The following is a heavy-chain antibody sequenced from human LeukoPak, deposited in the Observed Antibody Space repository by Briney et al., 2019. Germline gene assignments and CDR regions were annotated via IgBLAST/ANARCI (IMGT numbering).Heavy chain of an antibody. CDR1: GGTFSSYA. Sequence: SVKVSCKASGGTFSSYAISWVRQAPGQGLEWMGGIIPIFGTANYAQKFQGRVTMTRDMSTSTVYMELSSLRSEDTAVYYCARLNQLGSDYWGQGTLVTVSS. CDR3: ARLNQLGSDY. D-gene: IGHD6-6*01. J-gene: IGHJ4*02. CDR2: IIPIFGTA. V-gene: IGHV1-69*05.